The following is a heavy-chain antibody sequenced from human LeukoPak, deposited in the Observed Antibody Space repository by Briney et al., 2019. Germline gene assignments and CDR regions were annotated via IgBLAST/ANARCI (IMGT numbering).Heavy chain of an antibody. CDR3: ARDSASLYSGSYSDY. CDR1: GFTFSSYA. CDR2: ISGSGGST. J-gene: IGHJ4*02. D-gene: IGHD1-26*01. V-gene: IGHV3-23*01. Sequence: PGGSLRLSCAASGFTFSSYAMSWVRQAPGKGLEWVSVISGSGGSTYYADSVKGRFTISRDNSKNTLYLQMNSLRAEDTAVYYCARDSASLYSGSYSDYWGQGTLVTVSS.